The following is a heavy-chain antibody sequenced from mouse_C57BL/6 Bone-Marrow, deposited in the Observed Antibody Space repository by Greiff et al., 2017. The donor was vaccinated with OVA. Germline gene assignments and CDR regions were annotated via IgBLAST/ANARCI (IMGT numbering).Heavy chain of an antibody. CDR2: INSSGST. V-gene: IGHV3-8*01. Sequence: EVQVVESGPGLAKPSQTLSLTCSVTGYSITSDYWNWIRKFPGNNLEYMGYINSSGSTSFNPYLKSRISITRNTTKNQYYLQLNSGTTEDTATYYCARSAWDGYYLAWFAYWGQGTLVTVSA. CDR1: GYSITSDY. J-gene: IGHJ3*01. CDR3: ARSAWDGYYLAWFAY. D-gene: IGHD2-3*01.